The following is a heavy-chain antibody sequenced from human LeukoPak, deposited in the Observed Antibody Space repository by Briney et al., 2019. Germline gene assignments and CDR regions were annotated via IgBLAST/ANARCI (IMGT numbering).Heavy chain of an antibody. CDR2: ISSSGSTI. D-gene: IGHD3-16*01. J-gene: IGHJ4*02. CDR1: GFTFSDYY. Sequence: GGSLRLSCAASGFTFSDYYMSWIRQAPGKGLEWVSYISSSGSTISYADSVKGRFTISRDNAKNSLYLQMNSLRAEDTAVYYCARAAWGSIMIIDYWGQGTLVTVSS. CDR3: ARAAWGSIMIIDY. V-gene: IGHV3-11*01.